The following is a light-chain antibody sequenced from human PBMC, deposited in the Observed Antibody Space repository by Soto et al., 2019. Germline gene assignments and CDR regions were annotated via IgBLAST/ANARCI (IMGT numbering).Light chain of an antibody. CDR1: SSDVGGYDY. CDR3: CSYTISRLHV. J-gene: IGLJ1*01. V-gene: IGLV2-11*01. CDR2: DVS. Sequence: QSALTQPRSVSGSPGQSVTLSCTGTSSDVGGYDYVSWYQQHPDKAPKLIIYDVSRRPSGVPDRFSGSKSDNTASLTISGLQAEDDADYYCCSYTISRLHVFGTGTKVTVL.